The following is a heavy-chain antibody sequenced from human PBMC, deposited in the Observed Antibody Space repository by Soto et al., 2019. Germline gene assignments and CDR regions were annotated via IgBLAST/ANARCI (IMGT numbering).Heavy chain of an antibody. Sequence: QVQLVQSGAEVKKPGSSVKVSCKASGGTFSSYTISWVRQAPGQGLEWMGRIIPILGIANYAQKFQGRVTITSDNSTSTSEMELSILRSEYTAVDYCARDWGGVVATTPYYCDYWGQGTLVTVSS. CDR1: GGTFSSYT. CDR3: ARDWGGVVATTPYYCDY. J-gene: IGHJ4*02. V-gene: IGHV1-69*08. D-gene: IGHD5-12*01. CDR2: IIPILGIA.